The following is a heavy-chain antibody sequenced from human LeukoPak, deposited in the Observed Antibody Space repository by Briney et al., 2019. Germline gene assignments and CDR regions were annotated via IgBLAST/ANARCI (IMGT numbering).Heavy chain of an antibody. CDR2: IYYSGST. CDR1: GGSISSSSYY. V-gene: IGHV4-39*01. J-gene: IGHJ3*02. D-gene: IGHD3-3*01. CDR3: ARGDLSYYDFWSGYYTPDAFVI. Sequence: SETLSLTCTVSGGSISSSSYYWGWIRQPPGKGLEWIGSIYYSGSTYYNPSLKSRVTISVDTSKNQFSLKLSSVTAADTAVYYCARGDLSYYDFWSGYYTPDAFVIWGQGTMVTVSS.